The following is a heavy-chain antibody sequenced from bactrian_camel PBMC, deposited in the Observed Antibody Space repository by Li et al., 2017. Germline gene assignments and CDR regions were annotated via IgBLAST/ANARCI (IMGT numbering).Heavy chain of an antibody. Sequence: QVQLVESGGGSVQAGGSLRLSCAASGYIFSSCDWAWFRQIPGKEREGVAAINSDGLTTYADSVKGRSTISKDNAKNTLLLQMNSLQLEDTAMYYCALDGTYGGDWDADRVLRRTEYNYWGQGTQVTVS. CDR1: GYIFSSCD. J-gene: IGHJ4*01. CDR3: ALDGTYGGDWDADRVLRRTEYNY. D-gene: IGHD1*01. CDR2: INSDGLT. V-gene: IGHV3S53*01.